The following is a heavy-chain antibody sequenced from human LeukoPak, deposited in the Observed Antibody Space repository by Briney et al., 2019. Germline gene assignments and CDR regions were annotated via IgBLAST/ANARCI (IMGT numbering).Heavy chain of an antibody. D-gene: IGHD6-19*01. V-gene: IGHV1-18*01. CDR1: GYTFTSYG. CDR3: ARDSQWLPPRNYYYYGMDV. CDR2: ISAYNGNT. J-gene: IGHJ6*02. Sequence: APVKVSCKASGYTFTSYGISWVRQAPGQGLEWMGWISAYNGNTNYAQKLQGRVTMTTDTSTSTAYMELRSLRSDDTAVYYCARDSQWLPPRNYYYYGMDVWGQGTTVTVSS.